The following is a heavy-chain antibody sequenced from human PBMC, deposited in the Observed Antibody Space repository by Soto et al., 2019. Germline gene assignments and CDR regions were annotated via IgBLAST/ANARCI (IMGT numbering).Heavy chain of an antibody. CDR1: GGSISSYY. Sequence: QVQLQESGPGLVKPSETLSLTCTVSGGSISSYYWSWIRQPPGKGLEWIGYIYSTGSTNYNPSLQSRLPISVAMSKNQFSLKLSSVTAADTAVYYCARFNSYFDLWGRGTLVTVSS. V-gene: IGHV4-59*08. J-gene: IGHJ2*01. CDR2: IYSTGST. CDR3: ARFNSYFDL.